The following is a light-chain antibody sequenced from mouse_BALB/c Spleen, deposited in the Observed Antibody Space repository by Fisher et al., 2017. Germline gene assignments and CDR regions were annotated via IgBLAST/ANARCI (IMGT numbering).Light chain of an antibody. Sequence: IVITQSPALMSASPGEKVTMTCSASSSVSYMYWYQQKPGSSPRLLIYDTSNLASGVPVRFSGSGSGTSYSLTISSVKAEDAATYYCQQWSSSPPTFGAGTKLELK. CDR2: DTS. V-gene: IGKV4-55*01. J-gene: IGKJ5*01. CDR3: QQWSSSPPT. CDR1: SSVSY.